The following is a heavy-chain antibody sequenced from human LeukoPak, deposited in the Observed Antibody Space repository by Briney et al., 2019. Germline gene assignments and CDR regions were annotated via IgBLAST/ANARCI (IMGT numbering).Heavy chain of an antibody. D-gene: IGHD4-17*01. Sequence: SETLSLTCAVSGGSISSSNWWSWVRQPPGKGLEWIGEIYHSGSTNYNPSLKSRVTISVDKSKNQFSLKLSSVTAADTAVYYCARVSGGTTVTSPFDYWGQGTLVTVSS. V-gene: IGHV4-4*02. CDR2: IYHSGST. CDR1: GGSISSSNW. J-gene: IGHJ4*02. CDR3: ARVSGGTTVTSPFDY.